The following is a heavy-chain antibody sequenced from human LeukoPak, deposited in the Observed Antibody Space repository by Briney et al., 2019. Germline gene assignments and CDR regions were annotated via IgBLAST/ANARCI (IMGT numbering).Heavy chain of an antibody. CDR1: GYTFTSYG. Sequence: ASVKVSCKASGYTFTSYGISWVRQAPGQGLEWMGWISAYNGNTNYAQKLQGRVTMTTDTSTSTAYMELRSLRSDDTAVYYCARAKPYQLLYRPKFNCYYMDVWGKGTTVTVSS. V-gene: IGHV1-18*01. D-gene: IGHD2-2*02. CDR2: ISAYNGNT. J-gene: IGHJ6*03. CDR3: ARAKPYQLLYRPKFNCYYMDV.